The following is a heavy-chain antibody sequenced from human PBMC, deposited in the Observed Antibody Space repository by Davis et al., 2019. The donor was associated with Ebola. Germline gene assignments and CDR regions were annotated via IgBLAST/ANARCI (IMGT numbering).Heavy chain of an antibody. CDR1: GFTFDTYG. CDR3: AGQLVYYYYGMDI. D-gene: IGHD6-6*01. CDR2: ISYDGSNK. V-gene: IGHV3-30*03. J-gene: IGHJ6*02. Sequence: GESLKISCAASGFTFDTYGMHWVRQAPGKGLEWVAVISYDGSNKYYADSVKGRFTISRDNSKNTLYLQMNSLRAEDTAVYYCAGQLVYYYYGMDIWGEGTTVTVS.